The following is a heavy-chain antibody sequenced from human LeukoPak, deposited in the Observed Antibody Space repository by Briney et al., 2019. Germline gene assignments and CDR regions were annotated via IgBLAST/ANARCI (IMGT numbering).Heavy chain of an antibody. D-gene: IGHD3-3*01. V-gene: IGHV4-59*01. CDR1: GGSISSYY. CDR3: ARGLRGYYPNYYYMDV. CDR2: IYDSGNT. J-gene: IGHJ6*03. Sequence: PSETLSLTCTVFGGSISSYYWSWIRQPPGKGLEWIGYIYDSGNTNHNPTLKSRVTMSIDTSKNQFSLKVRSVTAADTVVYYCARGLRGYYPNYYYMDVWGRGTTVTVSS.